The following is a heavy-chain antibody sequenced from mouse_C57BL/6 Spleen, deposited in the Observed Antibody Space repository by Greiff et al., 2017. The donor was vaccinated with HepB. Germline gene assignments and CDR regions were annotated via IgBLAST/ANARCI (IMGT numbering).Heavy chain of an antibody. CDR1: GYSITSGYD. Sequence: DVKLVESGPGMVKPSQSLSLTCTVTGYSITSGYDWHWIRHFPGNKLEWMGYISYSGSTNYNPSLKSRISITHDTSKNHFFLKLNSVTTEDTATYYRAREDGSRGIDYWGQGTTLTVSS. V-gene: IGHV3-1*01. CDR3: AREDGSRGIDY. CDR2: ISYSGST. D-gene: IGHD1-1*01. J-gene: IGHJ2*01.